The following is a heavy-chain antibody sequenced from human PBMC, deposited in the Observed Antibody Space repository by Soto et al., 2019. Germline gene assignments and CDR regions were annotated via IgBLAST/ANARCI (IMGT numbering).Heavy chain of an antibody. CDR1: EGNSISYC. J-gene: IGHJ4*02. Sequence: SMIQSCSVAEGNSISYCMNWVRQDPGKGLEWVSSISSSSSYIYYADSVKGRFTISRDNAKNSLYLQMNSLRAEDTAVYYCARAEQWLVVYFDYWGQGTLVTVSS. V-gene: IGHV3-21*01. CDR2: ISSSSSYI. D-gene: IGHD6-19*01. CDR3: ARAEQWLVVYFDY.